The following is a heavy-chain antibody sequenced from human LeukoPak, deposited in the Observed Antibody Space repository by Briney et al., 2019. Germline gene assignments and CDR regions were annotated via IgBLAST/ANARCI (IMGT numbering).Heavy chain of an antibody. CDR3: ATGFFYFYYMDV. J-gene: IGHJ6*03. CDR1: GFTFSNYK. CDR2: ISSSSSTI. Sequence: PGGSLRLSCAASGFTFSNYKMNWVRQAPGKGLEWVSYISSSSSTIYYADSVKGRFTISRDNAKNSLYLQMNSLRAEDTAVYYCATGFFYFYYMDVWGKGTTVTISS. D-gene: IGHD1-1*01. V-gene: IGHV3-48*01.